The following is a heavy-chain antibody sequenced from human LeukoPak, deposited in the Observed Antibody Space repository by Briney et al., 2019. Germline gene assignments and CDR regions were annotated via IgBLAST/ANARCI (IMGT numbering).Heavy chain of an antibody. Sequence: SETLSLTCTVSGGSISSSSYYWGWIRQPPGKGLEWIGSIYYSGSTYYNPSLKSRVTISVDTSKNQLSLKLSSVTAADTAVYYCARYSSSWYLIDYWGQGTLVTVSS. J-gene: IGHJ4*02. D-gene: IGHD6-13*01. CDR2: IYYSGST. CDR3: ARYSSSWYLIDY. V-gene: IGHV4-39*01. CDR1: GGSISSSSYY.